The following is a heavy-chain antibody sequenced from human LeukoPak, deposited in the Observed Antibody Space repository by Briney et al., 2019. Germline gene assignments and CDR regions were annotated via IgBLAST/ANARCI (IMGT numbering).Heavy chain of an antibody. Sequence: GASVKVSCKASGYTFTGYYMHWVRQAPGQGLEWMGWIGSYNGNTNYAQKLQGRVTMTTDTSTSTAYMELRSLRSDDTAMYYCARNSGHRLMGITNYFDYWGQGTLVTVSS. D-gene: IGHD3-10*01. CDR2: IGSYNGNT. V-gene: IGHV1-18*04. CDR1: GYTFTGYY. CDR3: ARNSGHRLMGITNYFDY. J-gene: IGHJ4*02.